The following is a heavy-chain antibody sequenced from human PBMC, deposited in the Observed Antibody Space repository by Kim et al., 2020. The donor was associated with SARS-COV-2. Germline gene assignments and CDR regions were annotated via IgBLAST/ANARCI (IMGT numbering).Heavy chain of an antibody. D-gene: IGHD6-19*01. CDR1: GFTFSSYA. J-gene: IGHJ4*02. CDR2: ISYDGSNK. CDR3: AREASIAVAGTDPDY. Sequence: GGSLRLSCAASGFTFSSYAMHWVRQAPGKGLEWVAVISYDGSNKYYADSVKGRFTISRDNSKNTLYLQMNSLRAEDTAVYYCAREASIAVAGTDPDYWGQGTLVTVSS. V-gene: IGHV3-30*04.